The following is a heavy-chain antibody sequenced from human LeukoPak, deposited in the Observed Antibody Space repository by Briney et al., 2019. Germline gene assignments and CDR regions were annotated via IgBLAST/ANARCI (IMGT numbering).Heavy chain of an antibody. CDR2: ISGSATTT. D-gene: IGHD6-19*01. CDR1: GFTFSDYA. J-gene: IGHJ5*02. Sequence: GGSLRLSCAASGFTFSDYAMTWVRQVPGEGLEWVSGISGSATTTDYADSVKGRFTISRDNSKTTLYLQVNSLRAEDTATYFCAKTRGTRSRWYLLEAWGQGTLVTVSS. CDR3: AKTRGTRSRWYLLEA. V-gene: IGHV3-23*01.